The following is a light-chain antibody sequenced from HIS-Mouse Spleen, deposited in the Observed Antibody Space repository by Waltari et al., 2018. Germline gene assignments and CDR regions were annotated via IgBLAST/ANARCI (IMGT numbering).Light chain of an antibody. CDR2: QDS. CDR1: KLGDKY. CDR3: QAWDSSTANVV. J-gene: IGLJ2*01. V-gene: IGLV3-1*01. Sequence: SYVLTQPPSVSVSPGQTASITCSGDKLGDKYAFWYQQKPGQSPVLVIYQDSKRPSGIPERFSGSNSGNTATLTISGTQAMDEADYYCQAWDSSTANVVFGGGTKLTVL.